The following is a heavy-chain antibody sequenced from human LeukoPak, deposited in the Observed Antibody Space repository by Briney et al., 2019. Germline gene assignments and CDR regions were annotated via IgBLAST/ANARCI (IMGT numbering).Heavy chain of an antibody. CDR2: LSPTSHET. CDR1: GFTFSAHA. J-gene: IGHJ4*02. V-gene: IGHV3-23*01. D-gene: IGHD2-15*01. CDR3: VRGEGGWYGFVDH. Sequence: PGGSLRLSCAGSGFTFSAHAMTWGRRAPGKGLEWVSTLSPTSHETFYADSVRGRFTISRDNSRNTLFLQMDNLRGDDTAIYYCVRGEGGWYGFVDHWGQGTLVTVSS.